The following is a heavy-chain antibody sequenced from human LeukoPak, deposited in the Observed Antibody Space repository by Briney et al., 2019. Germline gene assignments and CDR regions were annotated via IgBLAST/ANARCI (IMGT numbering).Heavy chain of an antibody. J-gene: IGHJ3*02. Sequence: PGGSLRLSCAASGFTFSSYEMNWVRQAPGKGLEWVSYISSSGSTIYYADSVKGRLTISRDNAKNSLYLQMDSLRAEDTAVYFCARDVTDDTSGYYSPDALDIWGQGTMVTVSS. CDR1: GFTFSSYE. V-gene: IGHV3-48*03. CDR3: ARDVTDDTSGYYSPDALDI. CDR2: ISSSGSTI. D-gene: IGHD3-22*01.